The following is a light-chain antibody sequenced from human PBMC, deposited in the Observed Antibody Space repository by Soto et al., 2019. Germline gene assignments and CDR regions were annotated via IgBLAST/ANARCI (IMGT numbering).Light chain of an antibody. CDR3: SSYTKTDTVV. CDR1: SSDVGNYNH. Sequence: QSALTQVVSVSGSPGQSITITCTGTSSDVGNYNHVSWYQQHPGKAPKLMIYNVDYRPSGVSNRFSGSKSGNTASLSISGLQAGDEAYYYCSSYTKTDTVVFGGGTKLTVL. CDR2: NVD. J-gene: IGLJ2*01. V-gene: IGLV2-14*03.